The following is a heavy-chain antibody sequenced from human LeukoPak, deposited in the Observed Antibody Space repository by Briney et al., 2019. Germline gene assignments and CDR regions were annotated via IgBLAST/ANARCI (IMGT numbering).Heavy chain of an antibody. CDR3: ARDSSGWYRRGNWFDP. D-gene: IGHD6-19*01. Sequence: ASVKVSCKASGGTFSSYAISWVRQAPGQGLEWMGWINAGNGNTKYSQKFQGRVTITRDTSASTAYMELSSLRSEDTAVYYCARDSSGWYRRGNWFDPWGQGTLVTVSS. J-gene: IGHJ5*02. CDR2: INAGNGNT. V-gene: IGHV1-3*01. CDR1: GGTFSSYA.